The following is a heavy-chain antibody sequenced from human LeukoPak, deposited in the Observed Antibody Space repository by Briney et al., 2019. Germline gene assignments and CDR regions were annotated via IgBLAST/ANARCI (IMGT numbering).Heavy chain of an antibody. CDR2: IYYSGST. CDR3: AREGIAAAGTIGSSWFDP. J-gene: IGHJ5*02. V-gene: IGHV4-59*01. Sequence: PSETLSLTCTVSGGSISSYYCSWIRQPPGKGLEWIGYIYYSGSTNYNPSLKSRVTISVDTSKNQFSLKLISVTAADTAVYYCAREGIAAAGTIGSSWFDPWGQGTLVTVSS. D-gene: IGHD6-13*01. CDR1: GGSISSYY.